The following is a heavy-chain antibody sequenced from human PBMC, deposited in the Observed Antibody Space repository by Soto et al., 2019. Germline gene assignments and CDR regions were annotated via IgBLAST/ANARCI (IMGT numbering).Heavy chain of an antibody. CDR1: GFTVYNNY. D-gene: IGHD3-22*01. CDR2: TYSGGNT. V-gene: IGHV3-53*02. CDR3: ARAPMSPL. J-gene: IGHJ4*02. Sequence: EVQLVETGGGLIQPGGSLRLSCAASGFTVYNNYMNWVRQAPGKGLEWVSVTYSGGNTFYADSVRGRFTISRDSSKNTLYLQMNSLKDEDTAIYYCARAPMSPLWGQGTLVTVFS.